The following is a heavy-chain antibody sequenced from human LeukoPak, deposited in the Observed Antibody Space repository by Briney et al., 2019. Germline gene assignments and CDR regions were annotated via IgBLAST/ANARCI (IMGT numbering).Heavy chain of an antibody. D-gene: IGHD3-10*01. CDR1: GFTFSNYW. CDR3: ARPYYYSSGSFPY. V-gene: IGHV3-7*01. CDR2: VSKDGSER. J-gene: IGHJ4*02. Sequence: PGGSLRLSCAASGFTFSNYWTSWVRQAPGKGLEWVASVSKDGSEREFVDSVKGRFTISRDNAKSSLYLQMNSLRAEDTAVYFCARPYYYSSGSFPYWGQGILVTVSS.